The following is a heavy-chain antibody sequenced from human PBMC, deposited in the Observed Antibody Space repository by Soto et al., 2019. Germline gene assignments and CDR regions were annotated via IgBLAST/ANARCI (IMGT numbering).Heavy chain of an antibody. J-gene: IGHJ5*02. CDR2: MNPNSGNT. V-gene: IGHV1-8*01. CDR1: GYTFTSYD. CDR3: ARVRYSSSHNWFDP. D-gene: IGHD6-6*01. Sequence: QVQLVQSGAEVKKPGASVEVSCKASGYTFTSYDINWVRQATGQGLEWMGWMNPNSGNTGYAQKFRGRVTMTRNTSISPAYMELSSLRSEDTAVYYCARVRYSSSHNWFDPWGQGTLVTVSS.